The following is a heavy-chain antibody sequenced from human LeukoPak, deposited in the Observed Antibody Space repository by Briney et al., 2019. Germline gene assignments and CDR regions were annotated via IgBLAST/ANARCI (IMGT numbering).Heavy chain of an antibody. J-gene: IGHJ4*02. CDR1: GFTISNAW. V-gene: IGHV3-15*01. D-gene: IGHD3-10*01. Sequence: AVYLSFYCAASGFTISNAWMSRLRQAPGMELEWVGRLNCKTEGVTRDNAAPVKGRFTISRDDSKNTLYLQMNSLKSEDTAVYYCTTPDYYGSGSYYYFDYWGQGPWSPSPQ. CDR3: TTPDYYGSGSYYYFDY. CDR2: LNCKTEGVTR.